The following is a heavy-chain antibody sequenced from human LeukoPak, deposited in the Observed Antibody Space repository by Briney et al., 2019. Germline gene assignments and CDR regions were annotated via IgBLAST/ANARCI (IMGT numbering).Heavy chain of an antibody. CDR1: GYTFTGYY. CDR2: INPNSGGT. CDR3: ARDDRDTAMVTDWFDP. Sequence: ASVKVSCKASGYTFTGYYMHWVRQAPGQGLEWMGWINPNSGGTNYAQKFQGRVTMTRDTSISTAYMGLSRLRSDDTAVYYCARDDRDTAMVTDWFDPWGQGTLVTVSS. V-gene: IGHV1-2*02. D-gene: IGHD5-18*01. J-gene: IGHJ5*02.